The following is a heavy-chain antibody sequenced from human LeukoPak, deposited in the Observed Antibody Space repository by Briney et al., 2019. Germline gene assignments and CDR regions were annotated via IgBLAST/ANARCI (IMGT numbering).Heavy chain of an antibody. CDR2: ISSSSSTI. CDR1: GFTFSSYS. Sequence: GGSLRLSCAASGFTFSSYSMNWVRQAPGKGLEWVSYISSSSSTIYYADSVKGRFTISRDNAKNSLYLQMNSLRAEDTAVYYCARVDYYYGSGTDIDYWGQGTLVTVSS. J-gene: IGHJ4*02. CDR3: ARVDYYYGSGTDIDY. D-gene: IGHD3-10*01. V-gene: IGHV3-48*04.